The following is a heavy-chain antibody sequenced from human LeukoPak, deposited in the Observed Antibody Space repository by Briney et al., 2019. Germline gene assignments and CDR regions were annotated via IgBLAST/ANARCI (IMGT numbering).Heavy chain of an antibody. J-gene: IGHJ5*02. CDR3: ARRPSGFDP. CDR2: ISYSGST. CDR1: GGSISSSRYY. D-gene: IGHD3-10*01. Sequence: SETLSLTCTVSGGSISSSRYYWGWIRQPPGKGLEWIGSISYSGSTYYNPSLKGRVTISVDTSRNQFSLKVSSVTAADTAVYYCARRPSGFDPWGQGTLVTVSS. V-gene: IGHV4-39*07.